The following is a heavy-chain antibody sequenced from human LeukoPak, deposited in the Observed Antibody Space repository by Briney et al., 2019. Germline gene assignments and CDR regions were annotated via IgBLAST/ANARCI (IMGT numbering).Heavy chain of an antibody. CDR1: GFTFSSYA. Sequence: GGSLRLSCAASGFTFSSYAMSWVRQAPGKGLEWVSAISGSGGSTYYADFVKGRFTISRDNSKNTLYLQMNSLRAEDTAVYYCAKDLLRYDLNWFDPWGQGTLVTVSS. J-gene: IGHJ5*02. V-gene: IGHV3-23*01. CDR2: ISGSGGST. D-gene: IGHD3-9*01. CDR3: AKDLLRYDLNWFDP.